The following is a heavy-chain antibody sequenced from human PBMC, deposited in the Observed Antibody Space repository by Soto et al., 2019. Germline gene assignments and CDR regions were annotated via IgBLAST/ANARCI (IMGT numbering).Heavy chain of an antibody. CDR3: ARQGSWPYYYYGLDV. V-gene: IGHV1-18*01. D-gene: IGHD1-26*01. CDR2: ISTYNGDT. J-gene: IGHJ6*02. Sequence: QVQLVQSGPEVRKPGASVKVSCEASGYTFTTSGISWVRQVPGQGLEWMGWISTYNGDTNSAQNFQGRVLMTADTSXXTAYMELMRLKSDDTAVYYCARQGSWPYYYYGLDVWGQGTTVTVSS. CDR1: GYTFTTSG.